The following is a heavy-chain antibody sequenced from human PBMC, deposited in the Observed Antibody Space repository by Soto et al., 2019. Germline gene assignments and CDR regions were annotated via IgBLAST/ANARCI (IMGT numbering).Heavy chain of an antibody. CDR1: GGSISTYY. CDR3: ATIPATTILTDY. D-gene: IGHD2-2*02. V-gene: IGHV4-59*08. Sequence: SETLSLTCTVSGGSISTYYWSWLRQPPGKGLEWIGYIYHSGGTTYNPSLESRVTISVDTSKNQFSLKLSSVTAADTAVYYCATIPATTILTDYWGQGTLVTVSS. J-gene: IGHJ4*02. CDR2: IYHSGGT.